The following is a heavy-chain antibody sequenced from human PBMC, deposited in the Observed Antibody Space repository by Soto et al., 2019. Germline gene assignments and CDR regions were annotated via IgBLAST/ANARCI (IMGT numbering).Heavy chain of an antibody. CDR3: ASDLVGASDSYGLDV. Sequence: VGSLRLSCVASGFTFSNYGMHWVRQAPGKGLEWVAIIWHDGNNKYYADSVRGRFIISRDNSKNRLYLQMNSLRAEDTAVYYCASDLVGASDSYGLDVWGQGTPVTVSS. CDR2: IWHDGNNK. V-gene: IGHV3-33*01. D-gene: IGHD1-26*01. CDR1: GFTFSNYG. J-gene: IGHJ6*02.